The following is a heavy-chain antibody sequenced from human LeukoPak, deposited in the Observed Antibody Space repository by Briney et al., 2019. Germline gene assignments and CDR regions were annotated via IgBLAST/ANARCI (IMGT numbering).Heavy chain of an antibody. V-gene: IGHV3-23*01. CDR3: AKDSLREYGSGSPTYYFDY. J-gene: IGHJ4*02. Sequence: PGGSLRLSCAASGFTFSSYAMSWVRQAPGKGLEWVSTISGRGGSTYYADSVKGRFTISRDNSKNTLYLQMNSLRAEDTAVYYCAKDSLREYGSGSPTYYFDYWGQGTLVTVSS. D-gene: IGHD3-10*01. CDR2: ISGRGGST. CDR1: GFTFSSYA.